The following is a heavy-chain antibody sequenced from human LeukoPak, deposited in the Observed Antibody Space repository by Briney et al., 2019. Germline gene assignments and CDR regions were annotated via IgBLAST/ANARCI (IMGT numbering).Heavy chain of an antibody. J-gene: IGHJ4*02. Sequence: PGRSLRLSCAASGFIFSSYGMHWVRQASGKGLEWVAVISYDGINKYYADSMKGRFTISRDNSKNTLYLQMNGLRPEDTAVYYCAKAGHYYDTSGYYLVDWGQGTLVTVSS. V-gene: IGHV3-30*18. CDR1: GFIFSSYG. CDR3: AKAGHYYDTSGYYLVD. CDR2: ISYDGINK. D-gene: IGHD3-22*01.